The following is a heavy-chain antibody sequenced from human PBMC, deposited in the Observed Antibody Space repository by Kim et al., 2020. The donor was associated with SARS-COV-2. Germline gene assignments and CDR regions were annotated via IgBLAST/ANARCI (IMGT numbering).Heavy chain of an antibody. V-gene: IGHV1-18*01. CDR2: ISAYNGNT. J-gene: IGHJ6*02. CDR1: GYTFTSYG. D-gene: IGHD3-9*01. Sequence: ASVKVSCKASGYTFTSYGISWVRQAPGQGLEWMGWISAYNGNTNYAQKLQGRVTMTTDTSTSTAYMELRSLRSDDTSVYYCARVSAYYDILTGYYKPHYYGMDVWGHGTTVTLSS. CDR3: ARVSAYYDILTGYYKPHYYGMDV.